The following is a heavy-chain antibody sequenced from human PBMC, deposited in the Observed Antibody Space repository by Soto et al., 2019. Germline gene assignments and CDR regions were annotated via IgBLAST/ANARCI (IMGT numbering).Heavy chain of an antibody. J-gene: IGHJ4*02. CDR3: ARDGLRFLEWLSDTSYYFDY. D-gene: IGHD3-3*01. CDR1: GFTFSSYG. CDR2: IWYDGSNK. V-gene: IGHV3-33*01. Sequence: QVQLVESGGGVVQPGRSLRLSCAASGFTFSSYGMHWVRQAPGKGLEWVAVIWYDGSNKYYADSVKGRFTISRDNSKNKLYLQMNSLRAEDTAVYYCARDGLRFLEWLSDTSYYFDYWGQGTLVTVSS.